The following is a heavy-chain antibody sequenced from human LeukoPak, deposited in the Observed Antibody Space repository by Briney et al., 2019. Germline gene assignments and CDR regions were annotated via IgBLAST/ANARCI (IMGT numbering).Heavy chain of an antibody. J-gene: IGHJ4*02. Sequence: GGSLRLSCAASGFTFSSYAMSWVRQAPGKGLEWVSAISGSGGSTYYADSVKGRFTISRDNSKNTLYLQMNSLRAEDTAVYYWAKSSGCSSTSCYSRVFDYWGQGTLVTVSS. D-gene: IGHD2-2*01. CDR1: GFTFSSYA. V-gene: IGHV3-23*01. CDR3: AKSSGCSSTSCYSRVFDY. CDR2: ISGSGGST.